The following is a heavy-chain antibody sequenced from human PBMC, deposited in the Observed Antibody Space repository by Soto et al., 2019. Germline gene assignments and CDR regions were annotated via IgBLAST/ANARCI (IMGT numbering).Heavy chain of an antibody. CDR1: GFTFSTSA. V-gene: IGHV3-23*01. D-gene: IGHD3-3*01. CDR3: AKDATPTHYDFWSGYFSDYYFGLDV. J-gene: IGHJ6*02. CDR2: ISGSGDST. Sequence: GGSLRLSCAVSGFTFSTSAMSWVRQAPGKGLEWVSAISGSGDSTYYADSVKGRFTVSRDNSKNTLYLQLSSLRAEDTAVYYCAKDATPTHYDFWSGYFSDYYFGLDVWGQGTTVTVSS.